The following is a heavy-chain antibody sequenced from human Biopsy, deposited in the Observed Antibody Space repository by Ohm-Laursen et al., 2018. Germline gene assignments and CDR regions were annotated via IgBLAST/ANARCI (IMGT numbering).Heavy chain of an antibody. D-gene: IGHD1-7*01. Sequence: SVKVSCKASGYTFTSYDITWVRQASGQGPEWIGWLNPVSGNSNFGQKFRGRVTVTSDTSISTAYMELSGLTPDDTATYYCGRAVRNQLLTDSWGQGTLVTVTS. CDR2: LNPVSGNS. CDR3: GRAVRNQLLTDS. V-gene: IGHV1-8*01. CDR1: GYTFTSYD. J-gene: IGHJ5*01.